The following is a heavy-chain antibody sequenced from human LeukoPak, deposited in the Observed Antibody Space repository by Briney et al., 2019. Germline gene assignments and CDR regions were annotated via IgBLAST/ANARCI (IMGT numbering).Heavy chain of an antibody. V-gene: IGHV3-74*01. Sequence: GGSLRLSCAASGFTFSSYWMHWVRQAPGKGLVNVSGIDRDGGSARYAESVKGRFTISRDNAKNTLYLQMNSLRAEDTAVYYCARDEVAASFDNWGQGTLVTVSS. CDR3: ARDEVAASFDN. CDR2: IDRDGGSA. CDR1: GFTFSSYW. J-gene: IGHJ4*02. D-gene: IGHD5-12*01.